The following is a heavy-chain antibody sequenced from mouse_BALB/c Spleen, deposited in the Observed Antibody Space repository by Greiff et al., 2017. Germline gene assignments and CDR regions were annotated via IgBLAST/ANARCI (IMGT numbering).Heavy chain of an antibody. CDR2: ISYSGST. J-gene: IGHJ1*01. D-gene: IGHD1-1*01. CDR3: AKWDYGSSYGYFDV. V-gene: IGHV3-8*02. Sequence: EVKLMESGPSLVKPSQTLSLTCSVTGDSITSGYWNWIRKFPGNKLEYMGYISYSGSTYYNPSLKSRISITRDTSKNQYYLQLNSVTTEDTATYYCAKWDYGSSYGYFDVWGAGTTVTVSS. CDR1: GDSITSGY.